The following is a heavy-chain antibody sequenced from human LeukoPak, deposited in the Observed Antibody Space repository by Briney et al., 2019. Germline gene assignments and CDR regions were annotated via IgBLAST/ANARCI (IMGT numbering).Heavy chain of an antibody. Sequence: GGSLRLSCAASGFTFDDYGMSWVRQAPGKGLEWVSGINWNGGNTGYADSVKGRFTISRDNAKNSLYLQMNSLRAEDTALYYCARGSIERYSYGFYYYYYMDVWGKGTTVTVSS. V-gene: IGHV3-20*04. CDR1: GFTFDDYG. CDR3: ARGSIERYSYGFYYYYYMDV. CDR2: INWNGGNT. D-gene: IGHD5-18*01. J-gene: IGHJ6*03.